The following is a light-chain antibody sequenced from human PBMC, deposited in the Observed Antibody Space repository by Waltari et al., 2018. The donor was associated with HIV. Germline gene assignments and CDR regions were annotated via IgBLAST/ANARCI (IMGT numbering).Light chain of an antibody. CDR2: EVT. CDR3: CSCPRSGIRYV. J-gene: IGLJ1*01. Sequence: QSALTQPASVSGSPGQSLTISCTGTSSNVGSADLVSWYQQHPGEAPKLIIYEVTKRPSGVSNRFSGSKSGNTASLTISGLQAEDEADYYCCSCPRSGIRYVFGTGTKVTVL. V-gene: IGLV2-23*02. CDR1: SSNVGSADL.